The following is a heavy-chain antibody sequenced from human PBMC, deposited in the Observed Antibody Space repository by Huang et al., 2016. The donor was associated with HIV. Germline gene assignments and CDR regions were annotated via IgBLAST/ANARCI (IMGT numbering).Heavy chain of an antibody. J-gene: IGHJ4*02. CDR3: ARYRLTGTFLDS. CDR2: INTKTEKP. D-gene: IGHD3-9*01. CDR1: GYTFTTYS. Sequence: QVQLVQSGSELRKPGASVKVSCKASGYTFTTYSLIGVRQAPGQGLEWMVGINTKTEKPTYAQGFTGRFVFSLDTTVNTAYLQISSLKTDDTAKYFCARYRLTGTFLDSWGQGTQVTVSS. V-gene: IGHV7-4-1*02.